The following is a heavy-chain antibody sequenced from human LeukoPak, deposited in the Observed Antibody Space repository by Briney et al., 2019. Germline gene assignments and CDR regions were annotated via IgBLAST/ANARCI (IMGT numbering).Heavy chain of an antibody. Sequence: ASVKVSCKASGYTFTSYGISWVRQAPGQGLEWMGWISAYNGNTNYAQKLQGRVTMTTDTSTSTAYMELSSLRSEDTAVYYCARDPNGDYIGAFEIWGQGTMVTVSS. J-gene: IGHJ3*02. CDR1: GYTFTSYG. D-gene: IGHD4-17*01. CDR2: ISAYNGNT. V-gene: IGHV1-18*01. CDR3: ARDPNGDYIGAFEI.